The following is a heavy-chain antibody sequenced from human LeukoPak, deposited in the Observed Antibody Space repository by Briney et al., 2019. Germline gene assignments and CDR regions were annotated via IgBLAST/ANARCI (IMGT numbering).Heavy chain of an antibody. CDR1: GYTFTGYY. CDR3: ARDFAAAAGTYCMDV. Sequence: ASVKVSCKASGYTFTGYYMHWVRQAPGQGLEWMGWINPNSGGTNYAQKFQGRVTMTRDTSISTAYMELSRLRSDDTAVYYCARDFAAAAGTYCMDVWGKGTTVTISS. J-gene: IGHJ6*04. CDR2: INPNSGGT. V-gene: IGHV1-2*02. D-gene: IGHD6-13*01.